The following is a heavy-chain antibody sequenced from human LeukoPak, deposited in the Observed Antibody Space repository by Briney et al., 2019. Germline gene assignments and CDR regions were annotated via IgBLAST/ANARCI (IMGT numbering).Heavy chain of an antibody. CDR1: GYTFNSFG. J-gene: IGHJ6*02. V-gene: IGHV1-18*01. Sequence: ASVKVSCKASGYTFNSFGISWVRQAPGQGLEWMGWISAYNGNTHHPEKLQGRLTMTTDTPTSTAYMELRSLRSDDTAIYYCARDTVMMVGSYYYGKDVWGQGTTVTVSS. CDR2: ISAYNGNT. D-gene: IGHD2-15*01. CDR3: ARDTVMMVGSYYYGKDV.